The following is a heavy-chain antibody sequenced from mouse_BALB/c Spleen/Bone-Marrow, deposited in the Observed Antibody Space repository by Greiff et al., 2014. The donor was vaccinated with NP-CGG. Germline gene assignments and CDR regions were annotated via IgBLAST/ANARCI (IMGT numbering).Heavy chain of an antibody. CDR2: IHPNSGNT. CDR1: GYTFTSSW. J-gene: IGHJ2*01. D-gene: IGHD2-1*01. Sequence: VQLQQSGSVLVRPGASVKLSCKASGYTFTSSWMHWAKQRPGQGLEWIGEIHPNSGNTNYNEKFKGKATLTVDTSSSTAYVDLSSLTSEDSVVYYCARGGYGNYYFDYWGQGTTLTVSS. CDR3: ARGGYGNYYFDY. V-gene: IGHV1S130*01.